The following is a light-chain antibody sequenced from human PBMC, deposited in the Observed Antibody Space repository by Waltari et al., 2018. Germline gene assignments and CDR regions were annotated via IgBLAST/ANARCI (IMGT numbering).Light chain of an antibody. Sequence: QSVLTQPRSVSGAPGQRVTISCTGSTPNIGAGSAVHWYQQLPGTAPKLLIYDYTTRPSGVPDRFSVSKSGTSASLAITGLQAEDEADYYCQSYDNSLSGWVFGGGTKLTAL. V-gene: IGLV1-40*01. CDR2: DYT. J-gene: IGLJ3*02. CDR1: TPNIGAGSA. CDR3: QSYDNSLSGWV.